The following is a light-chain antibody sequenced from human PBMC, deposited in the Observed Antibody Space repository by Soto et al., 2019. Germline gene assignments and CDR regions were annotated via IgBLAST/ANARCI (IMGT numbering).Light chain of an antibody. CDR2: DAS. Sequence: DIQMTQSPSSVSASVGDRVTITCRASQSISNWLAWYQQKPGKAPNLLIYDASSLESGVPSRFSGSGSGTEFTLTISSLQPDDFATYYCQQYNSYSRTFGQGTKVDIK. J-gene: IGKJ1*01. V-gene: IGKV1-5*01. CDR1: QSISNW. CDR3: QQYNSYSRT.